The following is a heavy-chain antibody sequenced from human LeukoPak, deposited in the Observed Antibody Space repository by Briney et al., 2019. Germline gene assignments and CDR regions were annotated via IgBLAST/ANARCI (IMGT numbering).Heavy chain of an antibody. V-gene: IGHV3-7*01. J-gene: IGHJ3*02. CDR1: GFTFSSYW. CDR2: IKQDGSEK. CDR3: ARDSGSYSGNAFDI. Sequence: GGSLRLSCAASGFTFSSYWMNWARQAPGKGLEWVANIKQDGSEKYYVDSVKGRFTISRDNAKNSLYLQMNSLRAEDTAVYYCARDSGSYSGNAFDIWGQGTMVTVSS. D-gene: IGHD1-26*01.